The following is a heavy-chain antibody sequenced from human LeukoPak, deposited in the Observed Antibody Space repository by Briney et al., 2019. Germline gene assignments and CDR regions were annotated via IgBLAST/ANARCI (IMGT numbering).Heavy chain of an antibody. CDR2: ISSSSSTI. D-gene: IGHD2-8*01. CDR1: GFTFSSYS. CDR3: AREGFYCTNGVCYKGWFDP. Sequence: GGSLRLSCAASGFTFSSYSMNWVRQAPGKGLEWVPYISSSSSTIYYADSVKGRFTISRDNAKNSLYLQMNSLRAEDTAVYYCAREGFYCTNGVCYKGWFDPWGQGTLVTVSS. J-gene: IGHJ5*02. V-gene: IGHV3-48*01.